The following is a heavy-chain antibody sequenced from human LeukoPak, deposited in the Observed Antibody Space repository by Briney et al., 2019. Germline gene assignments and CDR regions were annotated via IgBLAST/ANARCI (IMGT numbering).Heavy chain of an antibody. J-gene: IGHJ5*02. CDR2: IYYSGTT. CDR3: ARGGYYGLGNDFRFDP. CDR1: GGSISSDGYS. Sequence: KASETLSLTCAVSGGSISSDGYSWNWIRQPPGKGLEWIGYIYYSGTTFYNPSLKSRVTISVDTSKNQFSLKLRSVTAADTAVYYCARGGYYGLGNDFRFDPWGQGTLVTVSS. V-gene: IGHV4-30-4*07. D-gene: IGHD3-10*01.